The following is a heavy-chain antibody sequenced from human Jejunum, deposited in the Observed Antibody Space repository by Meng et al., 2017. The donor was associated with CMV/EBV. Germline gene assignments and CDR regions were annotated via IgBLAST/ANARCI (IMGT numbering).Heavy chain of an antibody. CDR3: AKDVGY. J-gene: IGHJ4*02. CDR2: IEHDGSNK. Sequence: QGQLVEFGGGVVQPGGSLRLSGAASGFTFSNYGIHWVRQAPGKGLEWVAFIEHDGSNKYYADSVKGRFTISRDNSKNTLYLQMNSLRVEDTAVYYCAKDVGYWGQGTLVTVSS. V-gene: IGHV3-30*02. CDR1: GFTFSNYG. D-gene: IGHD1-26*01.